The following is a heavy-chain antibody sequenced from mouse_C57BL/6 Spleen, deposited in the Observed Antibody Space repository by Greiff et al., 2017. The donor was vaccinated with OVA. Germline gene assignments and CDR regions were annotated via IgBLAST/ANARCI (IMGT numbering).Heavy chain of an antibody. CDR2: IDPETGGT. Sequence: QVQLKESGAELVRPGASVTLSCKASGYTFTDYEMHWVKQTPVHGLEWIGAIDPETGGTAYNQKFKGKAILTADKSSSTAYMELRSLTSEDSAVYYCTRGDVGYWGQGTTLTVSS. D-gene: IGHD3-3*01. V-gene: IGHV1-15*01. CDR3: TRGDVGY. J-gene: IGHJ2*01. CDR1: GYTFTDYE.